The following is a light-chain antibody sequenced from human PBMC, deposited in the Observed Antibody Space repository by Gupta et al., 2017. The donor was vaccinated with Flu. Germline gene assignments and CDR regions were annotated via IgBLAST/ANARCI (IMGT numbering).Light chain of an antibody. CDR1: NSNVGSNT. Sequence: RVSLSCSGGNSNVGSNTVGWYQQLPGATPNILIYSDNQRPSGVPDRFSGSKSGSSASMGISGLEAEDEADYYSAAVDDIRNCYVFGTGTKVTVL. CDR2: SDN. J-gene: IGLJ1*01. CDR3: AAVDDIRNCYV. V-gene: IGLV1-44*01.